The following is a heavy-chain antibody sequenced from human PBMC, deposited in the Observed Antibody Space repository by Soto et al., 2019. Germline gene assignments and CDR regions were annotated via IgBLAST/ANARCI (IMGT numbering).Heavy chain of an antibody. CDR3: AKDAPVGGDYGSGSPLDY. Sequence: QVQLVESGGGVVQPGRSLRLSCAASGFTFSSYGMHWVRQAPGKGLEWVAVISYDGSNKYYADSVKGRFTISRDNSKNTLYLQMNSLRAEDTAVYYCAKDAPVGGDYGSGSPLDYWGQGTLVTVSS. D-gene: IGHD3-10*01. V-gene: IGHV3-30*18. J-gene: IGHJ4*02. CDR2: ISYDGSNK. CDR1: GFTFSSYG.